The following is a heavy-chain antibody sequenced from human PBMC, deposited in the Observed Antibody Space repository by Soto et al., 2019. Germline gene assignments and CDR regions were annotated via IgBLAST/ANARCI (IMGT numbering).Heavy chain of an antibody. J-gene: IGHJ4*02. D-gene: IGHD6-19*01. CDR1: GFTFSDYY. Sequence: QVQLVESGGGLVKPGGSLRLSCAASGFTFSDYYMSWIRQAPGKGLEWISYISGSGNTKYYADSVKGRFTISRDNAKNSLYLQMNSLRADDTAVYYCARGNRVAMARIYFDYWGRGTLVTVSS. CDR3: ARGNRVAMARIYFDY. CDR2: ISGSGNTK. V-gene: IGHV3-11*01.